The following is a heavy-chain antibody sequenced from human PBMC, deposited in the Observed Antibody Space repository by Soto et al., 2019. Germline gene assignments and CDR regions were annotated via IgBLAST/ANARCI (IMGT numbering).Heavy chain of an antibody. CDR2: IIPIFGTT. D-gene: IGHD5-12*01. CDR1: GGTFSSYA. CDR3: ARDMATNRYYYRCMDV. V-gene: IGHV1-69*13. Sequence: SVNVSCKASGGTFSSYAISWVRQAPGQGLEWMGGIIPIFGTTNYAQKFQGRVTITADESTSTAYMELSSLRSEDTAVYYCARDMATNRYYYRCMDVWGQGTMVTVS. J-gene: IGHJ6*02.